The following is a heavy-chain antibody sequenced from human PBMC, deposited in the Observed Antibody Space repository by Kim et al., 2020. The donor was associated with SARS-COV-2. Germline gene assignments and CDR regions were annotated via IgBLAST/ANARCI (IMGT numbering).Heavy chain of an antibody. Sequence: GGSLRLSCAASGFTFSSYSMNWVRQAPGKGLEWVSSISSSSSYIYYADSVKGRFTISRDNAKNSLYLQMNSLRAEDTAVYYCARDRAPIFGVVITELDYWGQGTLVTVSS. J-gene: IGHJ4*02. V-gene: IGHV3-21*01. CDR3: ARDRAPIFGVVITELDY. CDR2: ISSSSSYI. D-gene: IGHD3-3*01. CDR1: GFTFSSYS.